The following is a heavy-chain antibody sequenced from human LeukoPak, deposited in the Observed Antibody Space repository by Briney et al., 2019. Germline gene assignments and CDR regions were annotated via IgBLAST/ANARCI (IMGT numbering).Heavy chain of an antibody. CDR2: IYYSGST. D-gene: IGHD2-8*02. CDR3: ASIPLVSRTFDY. CDR1: GGSISSSSYY. Sequence: SETLSLTCTVSGGSISSSSYYWGWIRQPPGKGLEWIGSIYYSGSTYYNPSLKSRVTISVDTSKNQFSLKLSSVTAADTAVYYCASIPLVSRTFDYWGQGTLVTVSS. J-gene: IGHJ4*02. V-gene: IGHV4-39*07.